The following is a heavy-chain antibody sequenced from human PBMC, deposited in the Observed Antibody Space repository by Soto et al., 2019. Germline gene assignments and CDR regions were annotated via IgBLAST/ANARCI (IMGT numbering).Heavy chain of an antibody. CDR2: ISYDGSNK. V-gene: IGHV3-30-3*01. D-gene: IGHD2-21*01. J-gene: IGHJ6*02. CDR1: GYTFTGYY. Sequence: SCKASGYTFTGYYMHWVRQAPGKGLEWVAVISYDGSNKYYADSVKGRFTISRDNSKNTLYLQMNSLRAEDTAVYYCARVVVGGMDVWGQGTTVTVSS. CDR3: ARVVVGGMDV.